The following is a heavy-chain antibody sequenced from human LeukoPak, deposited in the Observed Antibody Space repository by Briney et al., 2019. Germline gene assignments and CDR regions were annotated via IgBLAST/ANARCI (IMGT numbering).Heavy chain of an antibody. CDR3: ARDLAFDI. CDR1: GFTFSSYG. Sequence: PGGSLRLSCAAFGFTFSSYGMHWVRQAPGKGLEWVAVIWYDGSNKYYADSVKGRFTISRDNSKNTLYLQMNSLRAEDTALYFCARDLAFDIWGQGTMVTVSS. J-gene: IGHJ3*02. V-gene: IGHV3-33*01. CDR2: IWYDGSNK.